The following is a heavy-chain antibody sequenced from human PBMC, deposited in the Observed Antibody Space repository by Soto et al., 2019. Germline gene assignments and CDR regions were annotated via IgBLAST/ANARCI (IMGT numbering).Heavy chain of an antibody. CDR2: ISGYNGNT. Sequence: QVQLVQSGAEVKKPGASVKVSCKASGYTFTSYGIGWVRQAPGQGLEWMGWISGYNGNTNYTQKPQGRVTMTTDTTTSTAYIELRSLRSDDTAVYYCARVIASAADFDYWGQGTLVTVSS. CDR3: ARVIASAADFDY. D-gene: IGHD6-13*01. V-gene: IGHV1-18*01. J-gene: IGHJ4*02. CDR1: GYTFTSYG.